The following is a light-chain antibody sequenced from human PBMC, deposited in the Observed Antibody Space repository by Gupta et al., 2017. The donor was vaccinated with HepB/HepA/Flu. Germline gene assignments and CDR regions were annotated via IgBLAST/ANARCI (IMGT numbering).Light chain of an antibody. CDR1: QEISNY. CDR2: DAS. J-gene: IGKJ5*01. CDR3: QQDYNLPLT. Sequence: DIQMTQPPSSLSASVGDRVTITCQASQEISNYLNWYQQKPGKAPKLLIYDASNLETGVPSRFSGSGSGTDFTFTIRSLQPEDIATYSCQQDYNLPLTFGQGTRLEIK. V-gene: IGKV1-33*01.